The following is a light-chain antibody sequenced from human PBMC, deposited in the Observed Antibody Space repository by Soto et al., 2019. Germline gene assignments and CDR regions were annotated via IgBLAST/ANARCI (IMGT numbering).Light chain of an antibody. CDR1: QSVSNW. CDR2: RAS. V-gene: IGKV1-5*03. CDR3: QQSNSNTWT. J-gene: IGKJ1*01. Sequence: DIQMTQSPSTLSASVGDRVTITCRASQSVSNWLAWYQQKPGRAPKLLIYRASNLESGVPSRLSGSGSGTEFTLTISSLQPDDFATYYCQQSNSNTWTFGQGTKVDIX.